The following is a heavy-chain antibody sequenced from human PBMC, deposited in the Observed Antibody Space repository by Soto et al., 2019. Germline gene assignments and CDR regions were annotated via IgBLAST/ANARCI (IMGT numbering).Heavy chain of an antibody. CDR1: GFTFSSYS. V-gene: IGHV3-21*01. J-gene: IGHJ4*02. CDR3: ARDDITMVRGVITVYSFDY. D-gene: IGHD3-10*01. CDR2: ISSSSSYI. Sequence: EVQLVESGGGLVKPGGSLRLSCAASGFTFSSYSMNWVRQAPGKGLEWVSSISSSSSYIYYADSVKGRFTISRDNAKNSLYLQMNSLRAEDTAVYYCARDDITMVRGVITVYSFDYWGQGTLVTVSS.